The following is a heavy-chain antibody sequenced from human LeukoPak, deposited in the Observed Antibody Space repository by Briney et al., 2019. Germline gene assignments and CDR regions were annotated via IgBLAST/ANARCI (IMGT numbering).Heavy chain of an antibody. V-gene: IGHV4-59*08. CDR1: GGSISSYY. Sequence: PSETLSLTCTVSGGSISSYYWGWIRQPPGKGLEWIGYIYYSGSTNYNPSLKSRVTISVDTSKNQFSLKLSSVTAADTAVYYCARHTRRNYDFWSGYYGAYAFDIWGQGTMVTVSS. D-gene: IGHD3-3*01. CDR3: ARHTRRNYDFWSGYYGAYAFDI. CDR2: IYYSGST. J-gene: IGHJ3*02.